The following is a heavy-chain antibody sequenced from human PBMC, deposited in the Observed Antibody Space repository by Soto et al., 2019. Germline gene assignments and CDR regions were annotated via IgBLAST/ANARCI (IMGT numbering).Heavy chain of an antibody. CDR1: GFTFSSYA. V-gene: IGHV3-30-3*01. D-gene: IGHD6-6*01. Sequence: QVQLVESGGGVVQPGRSLRLSCAASGFTFSSYAMHWVRQAPGKGLEWVAVISYDGSNKYYADSVKGRFTISRDNTKNTLYLQMNSPRAEDTAVYYCARGIAARGHYYGMDVWGQGTTVTVSS. CDR2: ISYDGSNK. CDR3: ARGIAARGHYYGMDV. J-gene: IGHJ6*02.